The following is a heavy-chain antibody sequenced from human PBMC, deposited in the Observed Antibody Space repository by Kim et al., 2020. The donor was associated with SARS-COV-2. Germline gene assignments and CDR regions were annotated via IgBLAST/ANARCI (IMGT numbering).Heavy chain of an antibody. J-gene: IGHJ4*02. CDR3: ARVYYGSGELYYY. D-gene: IGHD3-10*01. Sequence: YSQKFQGRVTITRDTSASTAYMELSSLRSEDTAVYYCARVYYGSGELYYYWGQGTLVTVSS. V-gene: IGHV1-3*01.